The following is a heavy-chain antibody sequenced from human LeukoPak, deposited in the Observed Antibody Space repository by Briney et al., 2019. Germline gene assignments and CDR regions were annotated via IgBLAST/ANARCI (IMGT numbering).Heavy chain of an antibody. J-gene: IGHJ4*02. CDR3: ARAMIFDY. Sequence: PGRSLRLSCAASGFTFSSSAMHWVRQAPDKGLEWVAVISYDGSNKYYADSVKGRFTISRDNSKNTLYLQMNSLRADDTAVYYCARAMIFDYWGQGTLVTVSS. D-gene: IGHD3-22*01. CDR2: ISYDGSNK. V-gene: IGHV3-30-3*01. CDR1: GFTFSSSA.